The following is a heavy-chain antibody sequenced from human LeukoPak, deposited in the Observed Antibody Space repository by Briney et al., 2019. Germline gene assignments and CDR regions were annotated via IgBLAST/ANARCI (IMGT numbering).Heavy chain of an antibody. D-gene: IGHD2-2*01. J-gene: IGHJ5*02. V-gene: IGHV1-69*04. CDR3: ASTCSSTSCHNWFDP. CDR1: GGTFSSYA. CDR2: IIPILGIA. Sequence: GSSVKVSCKASGGTFSSYAITWVRQAPGQGREWMGRIIPILGIANYAQTFQGRVTITADKSTSTAYMELSSLRSEDTAVYYCASTCSSTSCHNWFDPWGQGTLVTVSS.